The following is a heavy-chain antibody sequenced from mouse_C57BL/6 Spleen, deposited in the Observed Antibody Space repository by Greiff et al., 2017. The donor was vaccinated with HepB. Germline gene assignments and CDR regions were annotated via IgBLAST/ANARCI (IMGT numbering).Heavy chain of an antibody. J-gene: IGHJ2*01. CDR2: IDPSDSYT. V-gene: IGHV1-69*01. Sequence: QVQLKQPGAELVMPGASVKLSCKASGYTFTSYWMHWVKQRPGQGLEWIGEIDPSDSYTNYNQKFKGKSTLTVDKSSSTAYMQRSSLTSEDSAVYYCARYSPHRDSSGLGMDYWGQGTTLTVSS. CDR3: ARYSPHRDSSGLGMDY. D-gene: IGHD3-2*02. CDR1: GYTFTSYW.